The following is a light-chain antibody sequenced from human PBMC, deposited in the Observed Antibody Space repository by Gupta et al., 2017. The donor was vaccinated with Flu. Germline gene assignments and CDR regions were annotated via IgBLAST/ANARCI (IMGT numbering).Light chain of an antibody. J-gene: IGKJ1*01. CDR1: KSISSW. V-gene: IGKV1-5*03. CDR2: KAS. CDR3: QQDNTYWT. Sequence: IQMTQSPSTLSASVGDRVTIPCRASKSISSWLAWYQQKAEHSPKLIIYKASRGEGGDPCSFSGGGERKEFTRTSSRRQEDDCEHYYDQQDNTYWTFGQGTKVEIK.